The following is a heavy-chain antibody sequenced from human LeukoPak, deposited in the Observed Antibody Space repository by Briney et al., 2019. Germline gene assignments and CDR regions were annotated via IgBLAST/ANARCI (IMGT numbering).Heavy chain of an antibody. CDR3: VSIAGSSWSFSNDY. Sequence: PGGSLRLSCAASGFTFSSYSMNWVRQAPGKGLEWVSSISSSSSYIYYADSVKGRFTISRDNAKNSLYLQMNSLRAEDTAVYYCVSIAGSSWSFSNDYWGQGTLVTVSS. CDR1: GFTFSSYS. D-gene: IGHD6-13*01. J-gene: IGHJ4*02. CDR2: ISSSSSYI. V-gene: IGHV3-21*01.